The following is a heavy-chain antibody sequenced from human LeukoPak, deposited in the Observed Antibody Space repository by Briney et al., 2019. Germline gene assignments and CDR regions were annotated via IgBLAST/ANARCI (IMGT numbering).Heavy chain of an antibody. CDR2: IYYSGST. J-gene: IGHJ4*02. D-gene: IGHD4-11*01. CDR1: GGSISSYY. CDR3: AREADYSVDY. V-gene: IGHV4-59*01. Sequence: SSETLSLTCTVSGGSISSYYWSWIRQPPGKGLEWIGYIYYSGSTNYNPSLKSRVTISVDTSKNQFSLKLSSVTAADTAVYYCAREADYSVDYWGQGTLVTVSS.